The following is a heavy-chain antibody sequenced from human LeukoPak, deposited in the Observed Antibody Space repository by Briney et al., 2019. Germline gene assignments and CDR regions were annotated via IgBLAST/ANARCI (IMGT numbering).Heavy chain of an antibody. CDR1: GGSISTSSYY. CDR2: IYYTGST. D-gene: IGHD3-10*01. J-gene: IGHJ4*02. Sequence: SETLSLTCTVSGGSISTSSYYWGWIRQPPGKGLEWIGSIYYTGSTYYNPSLNSRVTVSVDTSKNQFSLKLSSVTAADTAMYYCASRTRFGELRLDYWGQGTLVTVSS. V-gene: IGHV4-39*01. CDR3: ASRTRFGELRLDY.